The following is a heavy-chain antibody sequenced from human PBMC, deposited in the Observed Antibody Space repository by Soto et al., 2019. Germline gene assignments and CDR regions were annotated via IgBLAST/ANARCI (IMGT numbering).Heavy chain of an antibody. CDR3: ARWATYGSDYFFDF. Sequence: GGSLRLSCAAPGFTFTDFYMSWIRQAPGKGLEWLSYISGSGTTIYYADSVKGRFTISRDNAQNSLHLQMNSLRVEDTAVYYCARWATYGSDYFFDFLGHGPLVTVSS. J-gene: IGHJ4*01. D-gene: IGHD4-17*01. CDR1: GFTFTDFY. V-gene: IGHV3-11*01. CDR2: ISGSGTTI.